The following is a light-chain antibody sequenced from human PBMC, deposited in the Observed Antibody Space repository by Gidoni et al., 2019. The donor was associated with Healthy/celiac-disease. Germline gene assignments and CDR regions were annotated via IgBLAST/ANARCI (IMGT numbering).Light chain of an antibody. CDR1: QSVSSY. V-gene: IGKV3-11*01. Sequence: EIVLTQSPATLSLSPGERATLSCRASQSVSSYLAWYQQKPGQAPRLLIYDASNRAPGIPARFSGSGSGTDFTLTISSLEPEDFAVYYCQQRSNWLRTFGGGTKVEIK. CDR2: DAS. CDR3: QQRSNWLRT. J-gene: IGKJ4*02.